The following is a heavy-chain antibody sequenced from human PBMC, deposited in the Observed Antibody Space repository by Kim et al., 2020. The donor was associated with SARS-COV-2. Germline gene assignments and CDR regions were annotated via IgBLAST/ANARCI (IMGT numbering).Heavy chain of an antibody. Sequence: SETLSLTCTVSGGSISSSSYYWGWIRQPPGKGLEWIGSIYYSGSTYYNPSLKSRVTISVDTCKNQFSLKLSSVTAADTAVYYCARDRFFYDSSPNAFDIWGQGTMVTVSS. D-gene: IGHD3-22*01. J-gene: IGHJ3*02. CDR1: GGSISSSSYY. V-gene: IGHV4-39*07. CDR2: IYYSGST. CDR3: ARDRFFYDSSPNAFDI.